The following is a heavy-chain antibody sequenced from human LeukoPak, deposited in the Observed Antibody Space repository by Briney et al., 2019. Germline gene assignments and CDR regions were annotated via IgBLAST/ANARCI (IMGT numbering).Heavy chain of an antibody. CDR2: ISSSSSYI. D-gene: IGHD3-22*01. V-gene: IGHV3-21*01. Sequence: KPGGSLRLSCAASGFTFSSCSMDWVRQAPGKGLEWISSISSSSSYIYYADSVKGRFTISRDNDKNSLYLQMNSLRAEDTAEYYCARGRGIGYYYRTNWLDPWGQGTLVTVSS. CDR1: GFTFSSCS. J-gene: IGHJ5*02. CDR3: ARGRGIGYYYRTNWLDP.